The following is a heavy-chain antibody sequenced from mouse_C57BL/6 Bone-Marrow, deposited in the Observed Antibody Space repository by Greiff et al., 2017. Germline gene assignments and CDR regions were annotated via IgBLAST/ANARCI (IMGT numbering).Heavy chain of an antibody. J-gene: IGHJ2*01. Sequence: EVQLQQSGGDLVKPGGSLKLSCAASGFTFSSYGMSWVRQTPDKRLEWVATISSGGSYTYYPDSVKGRFTISRDNAKNTLYLQMSSLKSEDTAMYYCARQRTGYNVDYWGQGTTLTVSS. V-gene: IGHV5-6*01. CDR1: GFTFSSYG. CDR3: ARQRTGYNVDY. D-gene: IGHD1-2*01. CDR2: ISSGGSYT.